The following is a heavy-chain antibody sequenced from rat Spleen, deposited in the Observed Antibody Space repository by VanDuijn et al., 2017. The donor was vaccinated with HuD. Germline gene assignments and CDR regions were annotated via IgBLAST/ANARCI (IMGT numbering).Heavy chain of an antibody. Sequence: EVQLVETGGGLVQRGRSLKLSCVASGFTFSRYWIYWIRQAPKKGLEWVAYISYDGDTTYYRDSVKGRFTISRDNAKSTLYLQIDSLRSEDTATYYCTRHYFNDGPFDYWGQGVMVTVSS. CDR2: ISYDGDTT. J-gene: IGHJ2*01. V-gene: IGHV5-25*01. D-gene: IGHD1-12*02. CDR3: TRHYFNDGPFDY. CDR1: GFTFSRYW.